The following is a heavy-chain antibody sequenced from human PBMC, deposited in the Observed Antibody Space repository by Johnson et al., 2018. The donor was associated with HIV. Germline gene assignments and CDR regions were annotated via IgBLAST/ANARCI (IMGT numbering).Heavy chain of an antibody. Sequence: QVQLVESGGGLVQPGGSLRLSCAASGFTFSSYAMHWVRQAPGKGLEWVAVISYDGSNKYYADSVQGRFTISRDNYKHTLYLQMNSLRAEDTAVYFCATVWRNEGRLAFYIWGQGTMVTVSS. D-gene: IGHD1-1*01. V-gene: IGHV3-30*14. J-gene: IGHJ3*02. CDR2: ISYDGSNK. CDR1: GFTFSSYA. CDR3: ATVWRNEGRLAFYI.